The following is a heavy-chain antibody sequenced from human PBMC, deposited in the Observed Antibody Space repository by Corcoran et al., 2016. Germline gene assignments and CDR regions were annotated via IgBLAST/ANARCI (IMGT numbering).Heavy chain of an antibody. CDR3: ARDHRARIGVGY. Sequence: QVQLVQSGAEVKKPGASVKVSCKASGYTFTSYGISWVRQAPGQGLEWMGWISAYNGNTNYAQKLQGRVTMTTETSKSTAYMELKSLRAANAAVYYCARDHRARIGVGYWGQGTLVTVSS. V-gene: IGHV1-18*01. CDR1: GYTFTSYG. CDR2: ISAYNGNT. D-gene: IGHD3-22*01. J-gene: IGHJ4*02.